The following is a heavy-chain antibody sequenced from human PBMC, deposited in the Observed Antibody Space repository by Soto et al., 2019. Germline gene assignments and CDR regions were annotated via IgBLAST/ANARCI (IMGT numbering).Heavy chain of an antibody. D-gene: IGHD3-10*01. CDR2: IKQDGSEK. V-gene: IGHV3-7*01. CDR3: ARVMVRGGGVFDY. J-gene: IGHJ4*02. CDR1: GFTFSSYA. Sequence: GGSLRLSCAASGFTFSSYAMSWVRQAPGKGLEWVANIKQDGSEKYYVDSVKGRFTISRDNAKNSLYLQMNSLRAEDTAVYYCARVMVRGGGVFDYWGQGTLVTVSS.